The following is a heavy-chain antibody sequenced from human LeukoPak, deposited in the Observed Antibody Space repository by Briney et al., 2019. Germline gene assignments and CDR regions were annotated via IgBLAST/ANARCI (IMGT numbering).Heavy chain of an antibody. CDR1: RYTFTSYG. J-gene: IGHJ5*02. CDR2: ISAYNGNT. CDR3: ARDSPASGIAPTFDP. Sequence: ASVKVSSKASRYTFTSYGISWVRQAPGQGLEWMGWISAYNGNTNYAQKLQGRVTMTTDTSTSTAYMELRSLRSDDTAVYYCARDSPASGIAPTFDPWGQGTLVTVSS. D-gene: IGHD6-13*01. V-gene: IGHV1-18*01.